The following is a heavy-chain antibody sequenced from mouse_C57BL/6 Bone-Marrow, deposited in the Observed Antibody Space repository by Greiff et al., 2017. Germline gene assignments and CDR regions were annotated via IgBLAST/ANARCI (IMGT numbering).Heavy chain of an antibody. Sequence: VQLQQSGAELVKPGASVKLSCTASGFNIKDYYLHWVKQRTEQGLEWIGRIDPEDGETKYAPKFQDKATITADTSSNTAYLQRSSLTSEDTAVYYCTRSLIYYGTNYWGQGTTLTGSS. D-gene: IGHD1-1*01. V-gene: IGHV14-2*01. CDR3: TRSLIYYGTNY. CDR1: GFNIKDYY. CDR2: IDPEDGET. J-gene: IGHJ2*01.